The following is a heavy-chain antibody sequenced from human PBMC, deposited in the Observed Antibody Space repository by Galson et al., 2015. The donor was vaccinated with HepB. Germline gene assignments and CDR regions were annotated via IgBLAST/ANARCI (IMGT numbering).Heavy chain of an antibody. Sequence: SLRLSCAASGFIFSNYGMHWVRQAPGKGLEWVAVISHDGSSESYADSVKGRFTISRDNPKNTLFLQMNSLRPEDTSMYYCAADPPRGGPYGYSVRHAGAQGATFP. CDR2: ISHDGSSE. V-gene: IGHV3-30*03. D-gene: IGHD4-17*01. J-gene: IGHJ6*02. CDR1: GFIFSNYG. CDR3: AADPPRGGPYGYSVRHA.